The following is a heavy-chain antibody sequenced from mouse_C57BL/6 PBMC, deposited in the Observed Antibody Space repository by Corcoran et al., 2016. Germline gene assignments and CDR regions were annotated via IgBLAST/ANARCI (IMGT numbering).Heavy chain of an antibody. V-gene: IGHV9-3*01. Sequence: QIQLVQSGPELKKPGETVKISCKASGYTFTTYGMSWVKQAPGKGLKWMGWINTYSGVPTYADDFKGRFAFSLETSASTAYLQINNLKNEDTATYCCAREGLYYGSSPYWYFDVWGTGTTVTVSS. D-gene: IGHD1-1*01. J-gene: IGHJ1*03. CDR2: INTYSGVP. CDR3: AREGLYYGSSPYWYFDV. CDR1: GYTFTTYG.